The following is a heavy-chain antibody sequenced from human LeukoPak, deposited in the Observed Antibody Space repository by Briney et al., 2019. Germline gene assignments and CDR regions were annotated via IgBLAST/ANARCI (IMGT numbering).Heavy chain of an antibody. CDR1: GYSFSNYW. Sequence: GESLKISCKGSGYSFSNYWVGWVRQMPGKGLEYMGIIYPGDSETRYSPSFRGQVTISADKSISTTYLRWSSLKASDTAMYYCAKLEDGGKSRYWGQGTLVTVSS. CDR3: AKLEDGGKSRY. V-gene: IGHV5-51*01. J-gene: IGHJ4*02. CDR2: IYPGDSET. D-gene: IGHD4-23*01.